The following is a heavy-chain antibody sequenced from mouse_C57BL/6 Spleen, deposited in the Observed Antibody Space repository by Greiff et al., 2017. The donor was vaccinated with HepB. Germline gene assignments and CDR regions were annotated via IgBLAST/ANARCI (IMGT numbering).Heavy chain of an antibody. CDR1: GFNIKDDY. V-gene: IGHV14-4*01. Sequence: EVMLVESGAELVRPGASVKLSCTASGFNIKDDYMHWVKQRPEQGLEWIGWIDPENGDTEYASKFQGKATITADTSSNTAYLQLSSLTSEDTAVYYCTTSTTVVAFYWYFDVWGTGTTVTVSS. J-gene: IGHJ1*03. CDR2: IDPENGDT. CDR3: TTSTTVVAFYWYFDV. D-gene: IGHD1-1*01.